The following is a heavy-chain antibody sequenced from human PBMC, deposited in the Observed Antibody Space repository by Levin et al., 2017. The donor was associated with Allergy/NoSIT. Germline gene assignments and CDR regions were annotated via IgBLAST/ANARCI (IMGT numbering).Heavy chain of an antibody. CDR2: ISYDGSNK. D-gene: IGHD2-2*02. CDR3: AKLGGLVVPAAIQTPLVDY. J-gene: IGHJ4*02. V-gene: IGHV3-30*18. Sequence: PGGSLRLSCAASGFTFSSYGMHWVRQAPGKGLEWVAVISYDGSNKYYADSVKGRFTISRDNSKNTLYLQMNSLRAEDTAAYYCAKLGGLVVPAAIQTPLVDYWGQGTLVTVSS. CDR1: GFTFSSYG.